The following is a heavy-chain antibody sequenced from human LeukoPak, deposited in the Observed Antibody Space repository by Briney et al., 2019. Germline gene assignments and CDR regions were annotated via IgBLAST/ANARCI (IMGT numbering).Heavy chain of an antibody. CDR3: ARVYESYSFRAWFDP. D-gene: IGHD1-26*01. Sequence: SVKVSCKASGYTFTGYYMHWVRQAPGQGLEWMGRIIPILGIANYAQKFQGRVTITADKSTSTAYMELSSLRSEDTAVYYCARVYESYSFRAWFDPWGQGTLVTVSS. J-gene: IGHJ5*02. CDR1: GYTFTGYY. CDR2: IIPILGIA. V-gene: IGHV1-69*04.